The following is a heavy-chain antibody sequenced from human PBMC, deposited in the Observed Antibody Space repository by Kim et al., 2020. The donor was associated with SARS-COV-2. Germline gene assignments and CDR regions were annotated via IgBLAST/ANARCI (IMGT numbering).Heavy chain of an antibody. CDR1: GFTFSSYD. CDR3: ARDIRVASSGWRTGMDV. D-gene: IGHD6-19*01. CDR2: IGTAGDT. J-gene: IGHJ6*02. V-gene: IGHV3-13*01. Sequence: GGSLRLSCAASGFTFSSYDMHWVRQATGKGLEWVSAIGTAGDTYYPGSVKGRFTISRENAKNSLYLQMNSLRAGDTAVYYCARDIRVASSGWRTGMDVWGQGTTVTVSS.